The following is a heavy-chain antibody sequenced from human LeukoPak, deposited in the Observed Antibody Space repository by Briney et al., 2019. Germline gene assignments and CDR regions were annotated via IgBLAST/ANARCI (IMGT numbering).Heavy chain of an antibody. Sequence: ASVKVSCKASGYTFTSYGISWVQQAPGQGLEWMGWISAYNGNTNYAQKLQGRVTMTTDTSTSTAYMELRSLRSDDTAVYYCARDEGDPGVNGMDVWGQGTTVTVSS. CDR1: GYTFTSYG. J-gene: IGHJ6*02. CDR3: ARDEGDPGVNGMDV. D-gene: IGHD2-21*02. V-gene: IGHV1-18*01. CDR2: ISAYNGNT.